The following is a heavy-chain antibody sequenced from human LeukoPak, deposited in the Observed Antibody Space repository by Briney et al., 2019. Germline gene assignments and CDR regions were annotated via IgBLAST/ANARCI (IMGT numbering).Heavy chain of an antibody. CDR1: GGTFSSYA. V-gene: IGHV1-69*13. CDR3: ARYMVRGVTIGFDY. D-gene: IGHD3-10*01. CDR2: IIPIFGTA. J-gene: IGHJ4*02. Sequence: SVKVSCKASGGTFSSYAISWVRQAPGQGLEWMGGIIPIFGTANYAQKFQGRVTITADESTSTAYMELSSLRSEDTAVYYCARYMVRGVTIGFDYWGQGTPVTVSS.